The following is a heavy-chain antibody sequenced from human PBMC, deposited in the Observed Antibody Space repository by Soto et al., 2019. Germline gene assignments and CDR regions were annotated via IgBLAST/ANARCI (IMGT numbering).Heavy chain of an antibody. CDR2: ISSSSGTI. CDR3: AREDPWSANADDMDV. CDR1: GFTFSSYS. Sequence: ESGGGLVQPGGSLRLSCVASGFTFSSYSLDWVRQAPGKGLEWLSYISSSSGTIYYADSVKGRFTISRDNAENSLYLQMNTLRDDDTAVYYCAREDPWSANADDMDVWGQGTTVTVSS. J-gene: IGHJ6*02. V-gene: IGHV3-48*02. D-gene: IGHD3-3*01.